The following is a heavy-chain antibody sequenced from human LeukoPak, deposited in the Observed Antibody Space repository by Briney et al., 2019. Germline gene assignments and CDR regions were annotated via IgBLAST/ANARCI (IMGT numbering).Heavy chain of an antibody. CDR1: GGSISSGGYY. Sequence: PSETPSLTCTVSGGSISSGGYYWSWIRQPPGKGLEWIGYIYHSGSTYYNPSLKSRVTISVGRSKNQFSLKLSSVTAADTAVYYCARPAIAAVSYFDYWGQGTLVTVSS. J-gene: IGHJ4*02. CDR2: IYHSGST. V-gene: IGHV4-30-2*01. D-gene: IGHD6-13*01. CDR3: ARPAIAAVSYFDY.